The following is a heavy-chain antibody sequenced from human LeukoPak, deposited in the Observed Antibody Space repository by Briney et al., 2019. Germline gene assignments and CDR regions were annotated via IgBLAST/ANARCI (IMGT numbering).Heavy chain of an antibody. V-gene: IGHV4-39*02. CDR2: IYYSGST. D-gene: IGHD4-23*01. J-gene: IGHJ4*02. CDR1: GGSISSSSYY. CDR3: ARDLDGFLTPFLFDY. Sequence: SETLSLTCTVSGGSISSSSYYWGWIRQPPGRGLEWIGSIYYSGSTYYNPSLKSRVTISVDTSKNQFSLKLSSVTAADTAVYYCARDLDGFLTPFLFDYWGQGTLVTVSS.